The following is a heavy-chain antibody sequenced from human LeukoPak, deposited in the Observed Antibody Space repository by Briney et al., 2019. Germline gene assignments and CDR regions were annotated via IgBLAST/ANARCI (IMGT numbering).Heavy chain of an antibody. Sequence: PSETLSLTCTVSGGSISSSSYYWGWIRQPPGKGLEWIGSIYYSGSTYYNPSLKSRVTISVDTSKNQFSLKVRSVTAADTAVYYCARVRAAAVPYYFDYWGQGTLVTVSS. CDR2: IYYSGST. CDR1: GGSISSSSYY. J-gene: IGHJ4*02. V-gene: IGHV4-39*07. D-gene: IGHD6-13*01. CDR3: ARVRAAAVPYYFDY.